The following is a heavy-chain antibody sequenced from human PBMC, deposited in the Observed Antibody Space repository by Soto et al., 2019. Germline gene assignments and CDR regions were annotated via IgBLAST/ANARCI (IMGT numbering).Heavy chain of an antibody. J-gene: IGHJ6*02. CDR3: TVAGTYYYGMDV. Sequence: GESLKLSCEGSGYSFTSYLISWVRQMPGKGLEWMGRIDPSDSYTNYSPSFQGHVTISADKSISTAYLQWSSLKASDTAMYYCTVAGTYYYGMDVWGQGTTVTVSS. V-gene: IGHV5-10-1*01. D-gene: IGHD6-19*01. CDR2: IDPSDSYT. CDR1: GYSFTSYL.